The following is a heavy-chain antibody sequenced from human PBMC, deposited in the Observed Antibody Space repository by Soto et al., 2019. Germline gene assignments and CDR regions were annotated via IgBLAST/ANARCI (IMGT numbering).Heavy chain of an antibody. D-gene: IGHD6-13*01. CDR2: INPNSGGT. CDR1: GYTFTGYY. J-gene: IGHJ6*02. CDR3: ARDLVMSAAAGEPDYYYYGMDV. V-gene: IGHV1-2*04. Sequence: GASVKVSCKASGYTFTGYYMHWVRQAPGQGLEWMGWINPNSGGTNYAQKFQGWVTMTRDTSISTAYMGLSRLRSDDTAVYYCARDLVMSAAAGEPDYYYYGMDVWGQGTTVTVSS.